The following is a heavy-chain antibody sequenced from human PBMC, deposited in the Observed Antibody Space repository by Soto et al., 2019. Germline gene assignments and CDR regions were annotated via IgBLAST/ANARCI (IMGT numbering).Heavy chain of an antibody. CDR1: GFTFSSYA. CDR3: VKVPNSIAARLYFYY. Sequence: GGSLRLSWAASGFTFSSYAMSWVRQAPGKGLEWVSAISGSGGSTYYADSVKGRFTISRDNSKNTLYLQMNSLRAEDTAVYYCVKVPNSIAARLYFYYWGQGTRVTVSS. D-gene: IGHD6-6*01. V-gene: IGHV3-23*01. J-gene: IGHJ4*02. CDR2: ISGSGGST.